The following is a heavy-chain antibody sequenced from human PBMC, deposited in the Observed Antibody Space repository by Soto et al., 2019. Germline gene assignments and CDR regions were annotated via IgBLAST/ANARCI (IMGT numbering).Heavy chain of an antibody. CDR3: ARGTSSWSWKFDY. V-gene: IGHV4-39*07. D-gene: IGHD6-13*01. Sequence: SETLSLTCSVSGGSISTSSSTYYWGWMRQPPGKGLEWIANIYDSETSYYNPSLKSRVTMSLDTSKNQLSLRLTSVTAADTAVYYCARGTSSWSWKFDYWGQGILVTVSS. CDR2: IYDSETS. J-gene: IGHJ4*02. CDR1: GGSISTSSSTYY.